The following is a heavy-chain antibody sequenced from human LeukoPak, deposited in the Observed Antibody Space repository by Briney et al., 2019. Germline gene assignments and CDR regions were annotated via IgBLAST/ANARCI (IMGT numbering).Heavy chain of an antibody. J-gene: IGHJ4*02. Sequence: ASVKVSCKASGGTFSSCAISWVRQAPGQGLEWMGGIIPIFGTANYAQKFQGRVTITADESTSTAYMELSSLRAEDTAVYYCARDGWFGELSPYYFDCWGQGTLVTVSS. D-gene: IGHD3-10*01. CDR2: IIPIFGTA. CDR1: GGTFSSCA. V-gene: IGHV1-69*13. CDR3: ARDGWFGELSPYYFDC.